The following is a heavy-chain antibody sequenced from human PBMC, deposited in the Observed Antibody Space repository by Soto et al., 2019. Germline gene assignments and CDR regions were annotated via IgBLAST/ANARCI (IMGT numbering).Heavy chain of an antibody. CDR2: ISASSTYI. V-gene: IGHV3-21*01. D-gene: IGHD3-22*01. CDR3: ARNGNFYDSGGSRDY. CDR1: GFTFSSYN. Sequence: EVQLVESGGDVVKAGGSLRLSCVGSGFTFSSYNMNWVRQAPGKGLEWVSSISASSTYIHYADSVKGRFTISRDNANNSLYLHMNSLRAADTAVYYCARNGNFYDSGGSRDYWGQGTLVTVSS. J-gene: IGHJ4*02.